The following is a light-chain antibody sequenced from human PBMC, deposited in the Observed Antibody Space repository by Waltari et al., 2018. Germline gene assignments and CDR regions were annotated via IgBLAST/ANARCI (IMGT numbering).Light chain of an antibody. V-gene: IGLV1-44*01. CDR3: AAWDDSLNAWI. CDR2: RSD. J-gene: IGLJ3*02. Sequence: QSLLTPPPSISGAPGQRVTISCSGCSSNIGRNSFNWYEQVPWTAPKLLICRSDHRPSGVSDRFSGSKSGTSASLTITGLLSADEADYICAAWDDSLNAWIFGGGTRLTVL. CDR1: SSNIGRNS.